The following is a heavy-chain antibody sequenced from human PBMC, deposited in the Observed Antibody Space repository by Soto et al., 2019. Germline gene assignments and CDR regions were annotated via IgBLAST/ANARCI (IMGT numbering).Heavy chain of an antibody. Sequence: EVQLLESGGDLVQPGGSLRLSCAASGFTFSSFALSWVRQAPGKGLEWVSAISGSGDGTDYADSVKGRFTISRDNSKNTLYLQMNSLRDEDTAVYYCAGPGYSSQDYWGQGALVTVSS. CDR2: ISGSGDGT. V-gene: IGHV3-23*01. CDR1: GFTFSSFA. D-gene: IGHD5-18*01. CDR3: AGPGYSSQDY. J-gene: IGHJ4*02.